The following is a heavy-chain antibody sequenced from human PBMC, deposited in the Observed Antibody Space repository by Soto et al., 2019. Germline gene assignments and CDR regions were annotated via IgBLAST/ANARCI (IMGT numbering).Heavy chain of an antibody. CDR2: VKSDGSST. CDR1: GFTFSNYW. V-gene: IGHV3-74*01. J-gene: IGHJ4*02. Sequence: GGSLRLSCAASGFTFSNYWMHWVRQGPGKGLVWVARVKSDGSSTSYADSVKGRFTISRDNAKNTLYLQMNSLRVEDTAVYYCARDNRHSYWGQGTLVTVSS. D-gene: IGHD3-3*02. CDR3: ARDNRHSY.